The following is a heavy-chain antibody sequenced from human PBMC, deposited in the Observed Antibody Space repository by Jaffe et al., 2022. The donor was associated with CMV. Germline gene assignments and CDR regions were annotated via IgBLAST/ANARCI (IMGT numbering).Heavy chain of an antibody. J-gene: IGHJ6*03. D-gene: IGHD2-15*01. Sequence: EEQLVESGGALVQPGGSLRLSCAASGFTSRSFAMSWVRRAPGKGLEWVSSITGSGGSVYYADSVKGRFTVSRDNSKNLLYLQMNSLRAEDTAVYSCTKAPRGYYYYMDLWGEGTTVTVSS. CDR2: ITGSGGSV. CDR3: TKAPRGYYYYMDL. CDR1: GFTSRSFA. V-gene: IGHV3-23*04.